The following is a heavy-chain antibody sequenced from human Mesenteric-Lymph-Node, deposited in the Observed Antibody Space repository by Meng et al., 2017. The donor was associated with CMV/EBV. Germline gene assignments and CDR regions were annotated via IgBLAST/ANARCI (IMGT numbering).Heavy chain of an antibody. Sequence: GESLKISCAASGFTFSSYGMHWVRQAPGKGLEWVSGISVSGGSTYYADSVRGRFTISRDNSKSTSYLQMNSLRAEDTAIYYCAKAQTYYYYGTDVWGQGTTVTVSS. CDR2: ISVSGGST. CDR3: AKAQTYYYYGTDV. J-gene: IGHJ6*02. V-gene: IGHV3-23*01. CDR1: GFTFSSYG.